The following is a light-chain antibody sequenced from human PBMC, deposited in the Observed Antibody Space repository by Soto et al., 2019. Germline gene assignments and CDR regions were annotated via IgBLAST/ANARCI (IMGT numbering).Light chain of an antibody. J-gene: IGKJ2*01. CDR2: KAS. CDR1: QSVNMW. Sequence: DVPMTQSPSTLSASVGDRVTITCRASQSVNMWLAWYQQKPGKAPNLLVHKASTLISGVPARFSGSGSGTEFTLTISSLQPDDLAIYYCQQYNTYPYAFGQGTKLEIK. V-gene: IGKV1-5*03. CDR3: QQYNTYPYA.